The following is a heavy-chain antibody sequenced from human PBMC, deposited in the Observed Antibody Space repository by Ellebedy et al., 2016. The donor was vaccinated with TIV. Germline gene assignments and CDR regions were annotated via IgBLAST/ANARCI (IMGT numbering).Heavy chain of an antibody. V-gene: IGHV1-18*04. CDR2: ISAYNGNT. CDR3: ARWDIMVTIYNYYYYGMDV. J-gene: IGHJ6*02. D-gene: IGHD5-12*01. Sequence: AASVKVSCKASGYTFTSYGISWVRQAPGQGLEWMGWISAYNGNTNYAQKLQGRVTMTTDTSTSTAYMELKSLRSDDTAVYYCARWDIMVTIYNYYYYGMDVWGQGTTVTVSS. CDR1: GYTFTSYG.